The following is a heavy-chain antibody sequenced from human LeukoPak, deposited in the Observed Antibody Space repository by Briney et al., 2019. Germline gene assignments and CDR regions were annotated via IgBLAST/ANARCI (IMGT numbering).Heavy chain of an antibody. CDR3: AKDRIEQRVPLVY. J-gene: IGHJ4*02. Sequence: GGSLRLSCAASGFTFSSYGMHWVRQAPGKGLEWVAFIRYDGSNKYYADSVKGRFTISRDNSKNTLYLQMNSLRAEDTAVYYCAKDRIEQRVPLVYWGQETLVTVSS. V-gene: IGHV3-30*02. CDR1: GFTFSSYG. CDR2: IRYDGSNK. D-gene: IGHD6-6*01.